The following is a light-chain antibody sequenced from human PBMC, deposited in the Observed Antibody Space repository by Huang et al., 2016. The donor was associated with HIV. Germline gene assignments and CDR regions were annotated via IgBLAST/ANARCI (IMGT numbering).Light chain of an antibody. CDR1: QSVSSY. CDR2: DAS. V-gene: IGKV3-11*01. J-gene: IGKJ1*01. Sequence: EIVLTQSPATLSLSPGERATLSCSASQSVSSYLAWYQQKPGQAPRLLIYDASNRATGIPARFSGSGSGTDFTLIISSLEPEDFAVYYCQQRSNWPPATFGQGTKVEIK. CDR3: QQRSNWPPAT.